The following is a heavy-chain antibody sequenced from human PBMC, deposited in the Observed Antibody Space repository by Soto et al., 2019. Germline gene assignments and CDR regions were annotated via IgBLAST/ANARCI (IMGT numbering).Heavy chain of an antibody. D-gene: IGHD6-19*01. CDR1: GYTFTGYY. CDR2: INPNSGGT. Sequence: ASVKVSCMASGYTFTGYYMHWVRQAPGQGLEWMGWINPNSGGTNYAQKFQGWVTMTRDTSISTAYMELSRLRSDDTAVYYCARSGGVAVAGPFDYWGQGTLVTVSS. J-gene: IGHJ4*02. CDR3: ARSGGVAVAGPFDY. V-gene: IGHV1-2*04.